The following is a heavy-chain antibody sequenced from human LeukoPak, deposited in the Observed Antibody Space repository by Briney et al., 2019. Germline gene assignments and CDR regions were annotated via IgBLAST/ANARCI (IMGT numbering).Heavy chain of an antibody. CDR1: GFTFNSYA. CDR3: AKDGIDSGDPNGFDP. Sequence: GGSLSLSCAASGFTFNSYAMSWVRQAAGKGLEWVSSISGSGGSTYYADSVKGRFTISRDSSKNMLYLQMNTLRAEDTAIYYCAKDGIDSGDPNGFDPWGQGTLVTVSS. CDR2: ISGSGGST. J-gene: IGHJ5*02. D-gene: IGHD3-10*01. V-gene: IGHV3-23*01.